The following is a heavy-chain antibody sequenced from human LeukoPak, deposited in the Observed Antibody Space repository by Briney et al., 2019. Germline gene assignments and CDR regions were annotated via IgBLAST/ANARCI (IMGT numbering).Heavy chain of an antibody. CDR3: AKGSYYDSSGSFYFDY. CDR1: GFTFSSYW. Sequence: PGGSLRLSCAASGFTFSSYWMNWARQAPGKGLEWVSGISGSGDNTYYADSVKGRFTISRGNSKNTLYVQVNSLGTEDTAAYYCAKGSYYDSSGSFYFDYWGQGTLVTVSS. D-gene: IGHD3-22*01. J-gene: IGHJ4*02. CDR2: ISGSGDNT. V-gene: IGHV3-23*01.